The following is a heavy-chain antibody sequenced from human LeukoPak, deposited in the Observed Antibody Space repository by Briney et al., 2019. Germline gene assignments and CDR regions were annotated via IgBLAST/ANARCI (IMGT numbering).Heavy chain of an antibody. D-gene: IGHD3-3*01. CDR2: ISGSGGST. J-gene: IGHJ5*02. Sequence: GGSLRLSCAASGFTFSSYAMSWVRQAPGKGLEWVSAISGSGGSTYYADSVKGRFTISRDNSKNTLYLQMNSLRAEDTAVYYCANAATYYDFWSGYWPSWFNPWGQGTLVTVSS. CDR1: GFTFSSYA. V-gene: IGHV3-23*01. CDR3: ANAATYYDFWSGYWPSWFNP.